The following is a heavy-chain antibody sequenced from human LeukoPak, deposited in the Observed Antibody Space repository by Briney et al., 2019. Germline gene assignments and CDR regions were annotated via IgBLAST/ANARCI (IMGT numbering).Heavy chain of an antibody. CDR1: GFTFSSYS. J-gene: IGHJ4*02. Sequence: TGGSLRLSCAASGFTFSSYSMNWVRQAPGKGLEWVSSISSSSSYIYYADSVKGRFTISRDNAKNSLYLQMNSLRAEDTAVYYCARDMRGRWLQYRISFAYWGQGTLVTVSS. V-gene: IGHV3-21*01. CDR2: ISSSSSYI. CDR3: ARDMRGRWLQYRISFAY. D-gene: IGHD5-24*01.